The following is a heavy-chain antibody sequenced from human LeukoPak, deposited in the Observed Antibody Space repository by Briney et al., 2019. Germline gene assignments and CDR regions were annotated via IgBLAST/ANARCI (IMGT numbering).Heavy chain of an antibody. CDR1: GGSISSSSYY. V-gene: IGHV4-61*05. CDR3: VRHLRQFGVVGINAFDI. Sequence: TSETLSLTCTVSGGSISSSSYYWGWIRQPPGKRLEWIGYIYYTGSTNYNPSLKSRVTISVDTSKNQFSLNLSSVTAADTAVFHCVRHLRQFGVVGINAFDIWGQGTMVTVSS. CDR2: IYYTGST. D-gene: IGHD3-3*01. J-gene: IGHJ3*02.